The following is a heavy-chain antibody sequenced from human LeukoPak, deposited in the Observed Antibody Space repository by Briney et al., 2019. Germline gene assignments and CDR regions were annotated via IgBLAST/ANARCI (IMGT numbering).Heavy chain of an antibody. D-gene: IGHD2-21*02. V-gene: IGHV1-2*02. CDR2: IKPNSGVT. CDR3: ARPTYCGSNCYFNFDY. CDR1: GYTFTSYD. J-gene: IGHJ4*02. Sequence: ASVKVSCKASGYTFTSYDINWVRQATGQGLEWMGYIKPNSGVTNYAQKFRGRVTMTWDTSISTAYIELSGLTSDDTAIYYCARPTYCGSNCYFNFDYWGQGTLVTVSS.